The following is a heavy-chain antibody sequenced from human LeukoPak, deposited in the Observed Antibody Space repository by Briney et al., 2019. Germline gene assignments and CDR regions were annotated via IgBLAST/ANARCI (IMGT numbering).Heavy chain of an antibody. J-gene: IGHJ5*02. V-gene: IGHV4-38-2*01. CDR3: ARHGNYYDTSQSDP. Sequence: SETLSLTCAVSGYSISSGYYWGWIRPPPGKGVEWIGSVYHSGSNYYNPSLKRRVTISVATSKNQFSLKLSSVTAAHAAVYYCARHGNYYDTSQSDPWGQGTLVTVSS. CDR1: GYSISSGYY. CDR2: VYHSGSN. D-gene: IGHD3-22*01.